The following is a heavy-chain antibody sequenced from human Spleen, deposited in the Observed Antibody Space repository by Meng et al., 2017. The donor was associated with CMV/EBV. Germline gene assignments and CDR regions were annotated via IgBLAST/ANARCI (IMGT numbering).Heavy chain of an antibody. J-gene: IGHJ5*01. CDR3: ARESNSDWFHS. D-gene: IGHD5-18*01. CDR2: INPNTGGT. Sequence: ASVKVSCKASGYMFTGYYIHWVRQAPGQGLEWMGWINPNTGGTKYAQKFQGRVTMTRDTSINTAYMDLSSLRSDDAAVYYCARESNSDWFHSWGQGTLVTVSS. V-gene: IGHV1-2*02. CDR1: GYMFTGYY.